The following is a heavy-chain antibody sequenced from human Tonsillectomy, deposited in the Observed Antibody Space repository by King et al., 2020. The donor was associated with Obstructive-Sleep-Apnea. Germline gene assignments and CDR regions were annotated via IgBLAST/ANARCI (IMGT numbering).Heavy chain of an antibody. Sequence: QLVQSGAEVKKPGASVKVSCKAAGYTFTGDYMHWVRQAPGHARDWMGWVNPNSGGPNQAQKFQGRVTMTRDTSISTAYMELSRRRSDDTAVYYCARVGYCGGGSCYSFDPWGQGTLVTVSS. V-gene: IGHV1-2*02. CDR2: VNPNSGGP. CDR3: ARVGYCGGGSCYSFDP. D-gene: IGHD2-15*01. J-gene: IGHJ5*02. CDR1: GYTFTGDY.